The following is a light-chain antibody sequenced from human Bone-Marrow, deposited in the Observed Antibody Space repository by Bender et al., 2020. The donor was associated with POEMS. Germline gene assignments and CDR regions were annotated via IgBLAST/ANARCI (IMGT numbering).Light chain of an antibody. CDR2: DDS. CDR3: QVWDTRSDHVV. CDR1: DIGYKS. J-gene: IGLJ2*01. V-gene: IGLV3-21*02. Sequence: SYVLTQPPSVSVAPGQTARIPCGGEDIGYKSVHWYQQKPGQAPLLVVYDDSDRPSGLPTRFSASNAGNTATLTISRVGAGDEADYYCQVWDTRSDHVVFGGGTKLTVL.